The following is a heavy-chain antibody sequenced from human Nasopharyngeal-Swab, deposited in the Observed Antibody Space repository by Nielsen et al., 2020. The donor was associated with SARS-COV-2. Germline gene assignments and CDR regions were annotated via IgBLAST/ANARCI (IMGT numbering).Heavy chain of an antibody. Sequence: GESLKISCAASGFTFSSYSMNWVRQAPGKGLEWVSSISSSSSYIYYADSVKGRFTISRENAKNSLYLQMNSLRAEDTAVYYCASFWSGYYTPDYWGQGTLVTVSS. CDR3: ASFWSGYYTPDY. V-gene: IGHV3-21*01. J-gene: IGHJ4*02. CDR1: GFTFSSYS. CDR2: ISSSSSYI. D-gene: IGHD3-3*01.